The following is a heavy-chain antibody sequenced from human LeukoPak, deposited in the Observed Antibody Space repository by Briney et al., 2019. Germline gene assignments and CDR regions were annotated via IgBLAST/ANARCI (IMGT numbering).Heavy chain of an antibody. Sequence: GGSLRLSCAASGFTFSRSAMSWVRQAPGKGLEWVSSFSASGGTTYYADSVKGRFTISRDNSKNTLSVQMNSLRAEDTAVYYCAKANYSGSYYFDSWGQGTLVTVSS. J-gene: IGHJ4*02. V-gene: IGHV3-23*01. D-gene: IGHD1-26*01. CDR2: FSASGGTT. CDR1: GFTFSRSA. CDR3: AKANYSGSYYFDS.